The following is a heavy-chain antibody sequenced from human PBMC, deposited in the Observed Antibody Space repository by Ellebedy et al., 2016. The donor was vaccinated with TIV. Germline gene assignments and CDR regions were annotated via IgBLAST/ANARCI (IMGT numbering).Heavy chain of an antibody. CDR2: IYHSEST. D-gene: IGHD4-17*01. Sequence: SETLSLXXAVSGGSISSSNWWSWVRQPPGKGLEWIGEIYHSESTNYNPSLKSRVTISVDTSKNQFSLKLSSVTAADTAVYYCARLTTGAFDIWGQGTMVTVSS. CDR3: ARLTTGAFDI. CDR1: GGSISSSNW. J-gene: IGHJ3*02. V-gene: IGHV4-4*02.